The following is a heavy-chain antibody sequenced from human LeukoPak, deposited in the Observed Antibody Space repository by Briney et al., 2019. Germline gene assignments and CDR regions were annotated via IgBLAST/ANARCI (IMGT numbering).Heavy chain of an antibody. V-gene: IGHV4-34*01. D-gene: IGHD3-10*01. J-gene: IGHJ5*02. CDR2: INHSGST. CDR1: GGSFSGYY. CDR3: ARGLMVRGVIITNWFDP. Sequence: SETLSLTCAVYGGSFSGYYRSWIRQPPGKGLEWIGEINHSGSTNYNPSLKSRVTISVDTSKNQFSLKLSSVTAADTAVYYCARGLMVRGVIITNWFDPWGQGTLATVSS.